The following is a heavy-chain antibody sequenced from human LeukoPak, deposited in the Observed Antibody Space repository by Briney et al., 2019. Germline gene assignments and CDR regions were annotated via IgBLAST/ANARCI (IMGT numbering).Heavy chain of an antibody. V-gene: IGHV3-21*01. CDR3: ARDESCGGDCYSLYYFDY. CDR1: GFTFSSYA. J-gene: IGHJ4*02. D-gene: IGHD2-21*02. Sequence: PGGSLRLSCAASGFTFSSYAMHWVRQAPGKGLEWVSSISSSSSYIYYADSVKGRFTISRDNAKNSLYLQMNSLRAEDTAVYYCARDESCGGDCYSLYYFDYWGQGTLVTVSS. CDR2: ISSSSSYI.